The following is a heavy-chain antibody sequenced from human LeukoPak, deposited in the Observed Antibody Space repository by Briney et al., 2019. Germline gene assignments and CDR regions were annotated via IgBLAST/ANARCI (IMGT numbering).Heavy chain of an antibody. J-gene: IGHJ4*02. Sequence: ASVKVSCKASGYTFTGYYMHWVRQAPGQGLEWMGWINHNSGGTNYAQKFQGRVTMTRDTSISTAYMELSRLRSDDTAVYYCARDIVRVKAEPGFDYWGQGTLVTVSS. CDR1: GYTFTGYY. D-gene: IGHD1-14*01. CDR2: INHNSGGT. CDR3: ARDIVRVKAEPGFDY. V-gene: IGHV1-2*02.